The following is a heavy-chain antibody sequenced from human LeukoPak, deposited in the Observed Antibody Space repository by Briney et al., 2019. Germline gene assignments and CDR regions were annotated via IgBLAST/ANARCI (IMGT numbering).Heavy chain of an antibody. CDR3: AREDDFWSGMGVFDY. V-gene: IGHV4-61*02. Sequence: SQTLPLTCTVSGGSISSGSYYWSWIRQPAGKGLEWIGRIYTSGSTNYNPSLKSRVTISVDTSKNQFSLKLSSVTAADTAVYYCAREDDFWSGMGVFDYWGQGTLVTVSS. CDR1: GGSISSGSYY. D-gene: IGHD3-3*01. J-gene: IGHJ4*02. CDR2: IYTSGST.